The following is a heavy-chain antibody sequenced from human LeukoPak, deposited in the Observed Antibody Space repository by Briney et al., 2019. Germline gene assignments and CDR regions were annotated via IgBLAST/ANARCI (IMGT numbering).Heavy chain of an antibody. D-gene: IGHD1-26*01. CDR1: GFTFRSYG. V-gene: IGHV3-33*05. Sequence: GSLRLSCAASGFTFRSYGVHWVRQAPGKGLEWVAVILCDGSNRYYADSVKGRFPISRDNSKNTLYLQMNSLRAEDTAVYYCARDLVGATTNFDYWGQGTLVTVSS. CDR3: ARDLVGATTNFDY. J-gene: IGHJ4*02. CDR2: ILCDGSNR.